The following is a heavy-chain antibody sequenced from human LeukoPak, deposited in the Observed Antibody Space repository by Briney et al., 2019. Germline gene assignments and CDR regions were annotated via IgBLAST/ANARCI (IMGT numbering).Heavy chain of an antibody. Sequence: QPGGSLRLSCAASGFTFSSFSMSWLRQAPGKGLEYVSEIGRTTYYAESVKGRFTISRDNSKNTLFLQMNSLRAEDTAVYYCAKRGLYGTVPFYGMDVWGQGTTVTVSS. CDR3: AKRGLYGTVPFYGMDV. CDR1: GFTFSSFS. CDR2: IGRTT. V-gene: IGHV3-23*01. J-gene: IGHJ6*02. D-gene: IGHD2-8*02.